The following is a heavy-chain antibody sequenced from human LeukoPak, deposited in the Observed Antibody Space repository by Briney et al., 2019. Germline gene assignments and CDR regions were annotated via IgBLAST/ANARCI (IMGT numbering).Heavy chain of an antibody. CDR2: MNPNSGNT. CDR3: ARVHPDYDFWSGYFDY. J-gene: IGHJ4*02. V-gene: IGHV1-8*03. D-gene: IGHD3-3*01. CDR1: GYTFTSYD. Sequence: ASVKVSCKASGYTFTSYDINWVRQATGQGLEWMGWMNPNSGNTGYAQKFQGRVAITRNTSISTAYMELSSLRSEDTAVYYCARVHPDYDFWSGYFDYWGQGTLVTVSS.